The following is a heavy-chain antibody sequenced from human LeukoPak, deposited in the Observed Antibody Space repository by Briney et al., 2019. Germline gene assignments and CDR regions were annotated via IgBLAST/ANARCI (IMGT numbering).Heavy chain of an antibody. Sequence: SVRVSCTASGFTFTISAVQRVRQARGQRLEWIGWIVLSSGNTKYAQQFQERVTITRDLSTSATYLELSSLRSEDTGVYYCAALAGVQGLAYDPRDYFDSWGQGTLVTVSS. CDR3: AALAGVQGLAYDPRDYFDS. D-gene: IGHD7-27*01. CDR1: GFTFTISA. J-gene: IGHJ4*02. CDR2: IVLSSGNT. V-gene: IGHV1-58*01.